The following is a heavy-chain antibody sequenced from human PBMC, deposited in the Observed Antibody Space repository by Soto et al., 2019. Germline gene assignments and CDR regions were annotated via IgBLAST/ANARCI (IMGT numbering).Heavy chain of an antibody. D-gene: IGHD2-21*01. CDR1: GGTFSSYA. CDR2: INPNCGTT. V-gene: IGHV1-2*02. Sequence: GASVKVSCKASGGTFSSYAISWVRQAPGQGLEWMGWINPNCGTTKYSQKFQGRVTMTRDTSISTAYMELSRLRSDDTAVYYCARGEGGPRWGSIDYWGQGTLVTVS. CDR3: ARGEGGPRWGSIDY. J-gene: IGHJ4*02.